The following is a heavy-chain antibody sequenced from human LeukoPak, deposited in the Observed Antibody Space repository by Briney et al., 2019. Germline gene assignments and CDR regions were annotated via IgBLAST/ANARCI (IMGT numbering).Heavy chain of an antibody. J-gene: IGHJ3*02. V-gene: IGHV1-69*01. CDR2: IIPIFGTV. Sequence: SVKVSCRASGGTFSSYAISWVRQAPGQGLEWMGGIIPIFGTVNYAQKFQGRVTITADESTSTAYMELSSLRSEDTAVYYCAREERELWPLAFDIWGQGTMVTVSS. CDR1: GGTFSSYA. D-gene: IGHD2-21*01. CDR3: AREERELWPLAFDI.